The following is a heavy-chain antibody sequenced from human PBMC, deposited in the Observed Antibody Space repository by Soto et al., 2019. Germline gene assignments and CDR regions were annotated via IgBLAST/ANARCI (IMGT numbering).Heavy chain of an antibody. V-gene: IGHV1-2*02. CDR2: IGPESGAT. CDR3: GRGRSGQIVVFY. Sequence: ASVKVSCKASGYTLTGHYIHWVRQAPEQGPEWMGEIGPESGATRYAQRFQGRVTMTRDMSITTVYMELNNLSPDDTAVYYCGRGRSGQIVVFYWGQGAPVTVSS. CDR1: GYTLTGHY. D-gene: IGHD1-26*01. J-gene: IGHJ4*02.